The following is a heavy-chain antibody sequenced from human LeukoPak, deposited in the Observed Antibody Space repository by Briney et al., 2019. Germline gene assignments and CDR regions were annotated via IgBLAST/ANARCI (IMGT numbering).Heavy chain of an antibody. D-gene: IGHD3-10*01. CDR2: ISAYNGNT. CDR1: GYTFTSYG. J-gene: IGHJ6*02. Sequence: ASVKVSCKASGYTFTSYGISWVRQAPGQGLEWMGWISAYNGNTNYAQKLQGRVTMTTDTSTSTAYMELRSLRSEDTAVYYCASYYYGSGYYYYYGMDVWGQGTTVTVSS. V-gene: IGHV1-18*01. CDR3: ASYYYGSGYYYYYGMDV.